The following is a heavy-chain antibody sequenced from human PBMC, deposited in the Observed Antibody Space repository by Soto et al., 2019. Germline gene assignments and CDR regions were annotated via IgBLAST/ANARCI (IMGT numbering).Heavy chain of an antibody. J-gene: IGHJ5*02. CDR2: ISGSGGST. CDR3: AKAEYGSGSYWFDP. Sequence: GESLKISCAASGFTFSSYAMSWVRQAPGKGLEWVSAISGSGGSTYYADSVKGRFTISRDNSKNTLYLQMNSLRAEDTAVYYCAKAEYGSGSYWFDPWGQGTLVTVSS. CDR1: GFTFSSYA. V-gene: IGHV3-23*01. D-gene: IGHD3-10*01.